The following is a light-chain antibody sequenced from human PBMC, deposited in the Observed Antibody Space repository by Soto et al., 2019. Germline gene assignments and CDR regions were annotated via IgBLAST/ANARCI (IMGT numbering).Light chain of an antibody. CDR1: QSVLYSSNNKNY. V-gene: IGKV4-1*01. CDR2: WAS. Sequence: DIVMTQSPDSLAVSLGERATINCKSSQSVLYSSNNKNYLAWYQQKPGQPPKLLIYWASTRESGVPDRFSGSGSGTDFTLTISSLQAEDVGVYYCQQYYSTLVFGQRTKLEIK. J-gene: IGKJ2*01. CDR3: QQYYSTLV.